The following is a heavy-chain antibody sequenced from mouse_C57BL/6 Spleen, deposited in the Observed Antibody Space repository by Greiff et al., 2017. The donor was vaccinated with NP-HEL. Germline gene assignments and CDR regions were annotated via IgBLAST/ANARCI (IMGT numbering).Heavy chain of an antibody. CDR3: ARGGYGRGFAY. D-gene: IGHD1-1*01. CDR2: INYDGSST. Sequence: EVMLVESEGGLVQPGSSMKLSCTASGFTFSDYYMAWVRQVPEKGLEWVANINYDGSSTYYLDSLKSRFIISRDNAKNILYLQMSSLKSEDTATYYCARGGYGRGFAYWGQGTLVTVSA. V-gene: IGHV5-16*01. CDR1: GFTFSDYY. J-gene: IGHJ3*01.